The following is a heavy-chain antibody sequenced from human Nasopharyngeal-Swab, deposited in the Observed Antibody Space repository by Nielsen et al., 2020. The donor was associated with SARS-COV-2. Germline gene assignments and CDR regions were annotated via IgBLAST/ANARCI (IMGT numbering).Heavy chain of an antibody. Sequence: GESLKISCAASGFNLRSYAMHWVRQAPGKGLEYVSVISGDGGTTFYANSVKGRFTISRDNSKNTLYLQMGSLRPEDTAVYYCARALGCHPDSWGQGTLVTISS. CDR2: ISGDGGTT. CDR1: GFNLRSYA. D-gene: IGHD6-13*01. J-gene: IGHJ5*01. CDR3: ARALGCHPDS. V-gene: IGHV3-64*01.